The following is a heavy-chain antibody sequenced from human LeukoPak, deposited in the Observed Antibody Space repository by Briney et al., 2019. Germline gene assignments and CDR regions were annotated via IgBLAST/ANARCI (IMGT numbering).Heavy chain of an antibody. V-gene: IGHV1-2*02. CDR3: ARGRRFWSGYVLSNYYYYMDV. CDR1: GYTFTSYD. J-gene: IGHJ6*03. CDR2: INPNSGGT. Sequence: ASVKVSCKASGYTFTSYDINWVRQATGQGLEWMGWINPNSGGTNYAQKFQGRVTMTRDTSISTAYMELSRLRSEDTAVYYCARGRRFWSGYVLSNYYYYMDVWGKGTTVTVSS. D-gene: IGHD3-3*01.